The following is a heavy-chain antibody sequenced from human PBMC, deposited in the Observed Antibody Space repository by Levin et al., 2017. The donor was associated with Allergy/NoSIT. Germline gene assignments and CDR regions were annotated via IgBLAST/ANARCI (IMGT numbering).Heavy chain of an antibody. J-gene: IGHJ6*03. CDR2: IYPGDSDT. Sequence: PGGSLRLSCQGSGYSFTSYWIGWVRQMPGKGLEWMGIIYPGDSDTRYSPSFQGQVTIPADKSISTAYLQWSSLKASDTAIYYCARRGTRDYYYYMDVWGKGTTVTVSS. D-gene: IGHD1-1*01. V-gene: IGHV5-51*01. CDR1: GYSFTSYW. CDR3: ARRGTRDYYYYMDV.